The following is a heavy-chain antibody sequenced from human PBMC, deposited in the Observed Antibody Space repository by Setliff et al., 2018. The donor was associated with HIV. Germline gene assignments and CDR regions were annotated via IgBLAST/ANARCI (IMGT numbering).Heavy chain of an antibody. CDR3: ARDVGSSAWPFDH. D-gene: IGHD6-25*01. Sequence: PSETLSLTCTVSGGSISNYYWSWLRQPPGKGLEWIGYISYTGSTNYNPSLKSRVTISVDMSKNQFSLRLSSVTAADTAVYYCARDVGSSAWPFDHWGQGTLVTVSS. J-gene: IGHJ4*02. CDR2: ISYTGST. CDR1: GGSISNYY. V-gene: IGHV4-59*12.